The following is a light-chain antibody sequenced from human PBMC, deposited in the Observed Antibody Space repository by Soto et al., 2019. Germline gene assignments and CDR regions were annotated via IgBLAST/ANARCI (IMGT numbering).Light chain of an antibody. CDR2: KAS. CDR3: QQYNSYRWT. J-gene: IGKJ1*01. CDR1: QSISTY. Sequence: DIHITQPPSTLSASVGDRVTITCRASQSISTYLAWYQQKPGKAPKLLIYKASSLESGVPSRFSGSGSGTEFTLTISSLQSDDFATYYCQQYNSYRWTFGLGTKVDNK. V-gene: IGKV1-5*03.